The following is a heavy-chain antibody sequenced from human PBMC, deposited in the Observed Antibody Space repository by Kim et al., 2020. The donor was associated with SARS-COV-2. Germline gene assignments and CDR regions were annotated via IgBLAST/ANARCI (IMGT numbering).Heavy chain of an antibody. V-gene: IGHV4-34*01. CDR1: GGSFSGYY. J-gene: IGHJ4*02. CDR2: INHSGST. D-gene: IGHD4-4*01. Sequence: SETLSLTCAVYGGSFSGYYWSWIRQPPGKGLEWIGEINHSGSTNYNPSLKSRVTISVDTSKNQFSLKLSSVTAADTAVYYCARGRVQSRGPYDYWGQGTLVTVSS. CDR3: ARGRVQSRGPYDY.